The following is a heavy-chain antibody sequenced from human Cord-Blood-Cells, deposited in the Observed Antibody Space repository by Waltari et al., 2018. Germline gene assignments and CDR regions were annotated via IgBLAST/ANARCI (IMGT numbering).Heavy chain of an antibody. D-gene: IGHD5-18*01. V-gene: IGHV4-39*01. Sequence: QLQLRESGPGLVKPSETLSLTCPVAGGSISSSSYYWGWIRQPPGQGLEWIGSIYYSGSTYYNPSLKSRVTISVDTSKNQFSLKLSSVTAADTAVYYCARQRRDTAMVGYFDYWGQGTLVTVSS. CDR1: GGSISSSSYY. CDR3: ARQRRDTAMVGYFDY. J-gene: IGHJ4*02. CDR2: IYYSGST.